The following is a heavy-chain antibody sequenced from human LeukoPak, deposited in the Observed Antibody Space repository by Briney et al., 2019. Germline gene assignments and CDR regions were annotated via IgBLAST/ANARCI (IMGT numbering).Heavy chain of an antibody. CDR1: GGSFSGYY. J-gene: IGHJ4*02. Sequence: SETLSLTCAVYGGSFSGYYWSWIRQPPGKGLKWIGEINHSGSTNYNPSLKSRVTISVDTSKNQFSLKLSSVTAADTAVYYCARVPYCSSTSCWGYFDYWGQGTLVTVSS. CDR3: ARVPYCSSTSCWGYFDY. D-gene: IGHD2-2*01. V-gene: IGHV4-34*01. CDR2: INHSGST.